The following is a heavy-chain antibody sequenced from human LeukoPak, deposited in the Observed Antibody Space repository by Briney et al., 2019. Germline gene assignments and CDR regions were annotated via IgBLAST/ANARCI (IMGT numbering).Heavy chain of an antibody. J-gene: IGHJ4*02. Sequence: SETLSLTCTVSGGSISSYYWSWIRQPPGKGLEWIGYIYYSGSSNYNSSLKSRVTISVDTSKNQFSLKLSSVTAADTAVYYCARGTDMTPISGYYSFVYWGQGTLVSVSS. V-gene: IGHV4-59*08. CDR2: IYYSGSS. CDR1: GGSISSYY. D-gene: IGHD5-12*01. CDR3: ARGTDMTPISGYYSFVY.